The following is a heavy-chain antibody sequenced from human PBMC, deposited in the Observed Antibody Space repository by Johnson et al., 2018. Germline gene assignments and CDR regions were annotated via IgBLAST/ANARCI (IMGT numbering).Heavy chain of an antibody. J-gene: IGHJ6*02. CDR1: GFTFSSYS. CDR3: ARDGVGPASIPYYYYGMDV. V-gene: IGHV3-21*01. Sequence: VHLVESGGGLVKPGGSLRLSCAASGFTFSSYSMNWVRQAPGKGLEWVSSISSSSSYIYYADSVKGRFTISRDNAKNYLYLQMNSLEAEDKAVYYCARDGVGPASIPYYYYGMDVWGQGTTVTVSS. D-gene: IGHD2-2*01. CDR2: ISSSSSYI.